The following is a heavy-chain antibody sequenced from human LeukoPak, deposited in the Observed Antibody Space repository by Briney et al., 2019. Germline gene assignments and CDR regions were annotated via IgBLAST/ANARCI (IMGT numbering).Heavy chain of an antibody. CDR1: GYTFTSYG. Sequence: ASVKVSCKASGYTFTSYGISWVRQAPGQGLEWMGWISAYNGNTKYAQKLQGRVTMTTDTSTSTAYTELRSLRSDDTAVYYCARDAHDFWSAADAFDIWGERTMVTVSS. CDR2: ISAYNGNT. V-gene: IGHV1-18*01. J-gene: IGHJ3*02. D-gene: IGHD3-3*01. CDR3: ARDAHDFWSAADAFDI.